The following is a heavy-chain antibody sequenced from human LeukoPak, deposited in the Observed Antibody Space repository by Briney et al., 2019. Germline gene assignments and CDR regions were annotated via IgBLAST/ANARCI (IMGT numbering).Heavy chain of an antibody. CDR1: GGTFGSYA. CDR3: ASPEYCSGGSCYSYALDY. V-gene: IGHV1-69*01. CDR2: IIPIFGTA. J-gene: IGHJ4*02. D-gene: IGHD2-15*01. Sequence: GSSVKVSCKASGGTFGSYAISWVRQAPGQGLEWMGGIIPIFGTANYAQKFQGRVTITADESTSTAYMELSSLRSEDTAVYYCASPEYCSGGSCYSYALDYWCQGTLVTVSS.